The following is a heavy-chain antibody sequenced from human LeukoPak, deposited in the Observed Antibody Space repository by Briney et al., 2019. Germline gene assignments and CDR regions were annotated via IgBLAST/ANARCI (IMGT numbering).Heavy chain of an antibody. J-gene: IGHJ4*02. Sequence: SETLSLTCTVSSDSITSYYWNWIRQPPGNGLEWIGYISSSGTTNYNPSLKSRVTISIDTSKNQFSLRLSSVNAADTAVYYCARSDWYLNLDYRGQGTLVTVSS. D-gene: IGHD6-19*01. V-gene: IGHV4-59*01. CDR2: ISSSGTT. CDR1: SDSITSYY. CDR3: ARSDWYLNLDY.